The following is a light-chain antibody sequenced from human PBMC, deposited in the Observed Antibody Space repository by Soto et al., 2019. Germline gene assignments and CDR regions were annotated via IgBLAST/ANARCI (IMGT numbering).Light chain of an antibody. J-gene: IGKJ1*01. CDR1: QSVSSN. CDR2: ATS. Sequence: EIVMTQSPATLSVSPGERATLSCRASQSVSSNLAWYQQKPGQAPRLLIYATSTRATDIPARFSGSGSETEFTLTISRLEPEDAAVYYCQQYLNSPRTFGQGTKVDIK. CDR3: QQYLNSPRT. V-gene: IGKV3-15*01.